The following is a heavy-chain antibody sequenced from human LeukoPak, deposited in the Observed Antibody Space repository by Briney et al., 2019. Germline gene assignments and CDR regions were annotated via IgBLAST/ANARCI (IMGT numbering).Heavy chain of an antibody. Sequence: PSETLSLTCTVSGGSISSYYWSWIRQPPGKGLEWIGYIYYSGSTNYNPSLKSRVTISVDKSKNQFSLKLSSVTAADTAVYYCARIPTDYGYAFDIWGQGTMVTVSS. D-gene: IGHD4-17*01. J-gene: IGHJ3*02. CDR1: GGSISSYY. CDR2: IYYSGST. V-gene: IGHV4-59*01. CDR3: ARIPTDYGYAFDI.